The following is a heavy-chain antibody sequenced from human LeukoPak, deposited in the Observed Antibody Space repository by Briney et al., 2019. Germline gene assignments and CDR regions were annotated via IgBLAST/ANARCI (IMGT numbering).Heavy chain of an antibody. CDR1: GFRFSTYA. CDR2: IYYDGNNK. D-gene: IGHD3-10*01. J-gene: IGHJ1*01. Sequence: GGSLRLSCAASGFRFSTYAMSWVRQAPGKGLEWVAVIYYDGNNKYYADSVKGRFSISRDNSNNMLYLQMNSLRVEDSAMYYCARWGSGRTSDYWGQGTLVTVSS. CDR3: ARWGSGRTSDY. V-gene: IGHV3-33*08.